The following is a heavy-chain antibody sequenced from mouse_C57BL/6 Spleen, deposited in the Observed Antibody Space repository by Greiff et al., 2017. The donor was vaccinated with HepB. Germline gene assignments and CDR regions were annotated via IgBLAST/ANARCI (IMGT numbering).Heavy chain of an antibody. CDR1: GFSLNSYG. CDR2: IWSGGST. Sequence: VQRVESGPGLVQPSQSLSITCTVSGFSLNSYGVHWVRQSPGKGLEWLGVIWSGGSTDYNAAFISRLSISKDNSKSQVFFKMNSLQADDTAIYYCARMYGYDDYYAMDYWGQGTSVTVSS. J-gene: IGHJ4*01. D-gene: IGHD2-2*01. V-gene: IGHV2-2*01. CDR3: ARMYGYDDYYAMDY.